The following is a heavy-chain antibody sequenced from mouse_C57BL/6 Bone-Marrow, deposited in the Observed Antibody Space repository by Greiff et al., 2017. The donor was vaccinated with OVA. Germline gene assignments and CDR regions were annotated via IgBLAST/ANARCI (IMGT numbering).Heavy chain of an antibody. CDR2: INPSTGGT. Sequence: VQLQQSGPELVKPGASVKISCKASGYSFTGYYMNWVKQSPEKSLEWIGEINPSTGGTTYNQKFKAKATLTVDKSSSTAYMQLKSLTSEDSAVYDCARSGITTVVADYWGQGTTLTVSS. J-gene: IGHJ2*01. CDR1: GYSFTGYY. V-gene: IGHV1-42*01. CDR3: ARSGITTVVADY. D-gene: IGHD1-1*01.